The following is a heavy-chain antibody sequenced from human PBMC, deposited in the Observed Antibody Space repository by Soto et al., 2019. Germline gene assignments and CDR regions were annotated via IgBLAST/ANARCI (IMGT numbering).Heavy chain of an antibody. D-gene: IGHD5-18*01. CDR3: AKGVDTAMVLDY. J-gene: IGHJ4*02. Sequence: QVQLVESGGGVVQPGRSLRLSCAASGFTFSSYGMHWVRQAPGKGLEWVAVISYDGSNKYYADSVKGRFTISRDNSKNTLYLQMDRLRAEDTAVYYCAKGVDTAMVLDYWGQGTLVTVSS. CDR1: GFTFSSYG. CDR2: ISYDGSNK. V-gene: IGHV3-30*18.